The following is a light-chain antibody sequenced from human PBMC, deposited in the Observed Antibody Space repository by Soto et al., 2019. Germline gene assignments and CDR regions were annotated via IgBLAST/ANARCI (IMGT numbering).Light chain of an antibody. J-gene: IGKJ1*01. Sequence: EVVLTQSPATLSLSPGERATLSCRASQSIRTSLAWYQQKPGQAPRLVIFDASNRANGVPARFGGSGSGTDFTLTISSLEPEDFATYYCQESYSTLWGTCGQGTKVDIK. CDR3: QESYSTLWGT. CDR2: DAS. CDR1: QSIRTS. V-gene: IGKV3-11*01.